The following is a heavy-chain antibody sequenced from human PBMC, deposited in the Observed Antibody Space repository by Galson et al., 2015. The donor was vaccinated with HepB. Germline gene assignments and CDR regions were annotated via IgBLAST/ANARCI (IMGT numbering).Heavy chain of an antibody. J-gene: IGHJ4*02. CDR1: GGTFGNYA. CDR3: ATCRVAFSPCLIFDD. D-gene: IGHD3-10*01. CDR2: VIPVLITT. V-gene: IGHV1-69*01. Sequence: VKVSCKASGGTFGNYAISWLRLARGHGLEWVGGVIPVLITTNYTQKFKDRITFTSDASTTTGYWEMNSLRSDDTAIYYCATCRVAFSPCLIFDDWGQVTLVTISS.